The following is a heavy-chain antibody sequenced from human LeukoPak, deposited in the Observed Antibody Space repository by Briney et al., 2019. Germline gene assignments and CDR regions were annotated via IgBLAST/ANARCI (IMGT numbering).Heavy chain of an antibody. Sequence: PGGSLRLSCAASGFTFSSYSMTWVRQAPGKGLEWVSYISSSSSSSTIYYADSVKGRFTISRDNAKNSLYLQINSLRDEDTAVYYCARDLVRGVSTFDYWGQGTLVTVSS. J-gene: IGHJ4*02. CDR1: GFTFSSYS. CDR3: ARDLVRGVSTFDY. CDR2: ISSSSSSSTI. V-gene: IGHV3-48*02. D-gene: IGHD3-10*01.